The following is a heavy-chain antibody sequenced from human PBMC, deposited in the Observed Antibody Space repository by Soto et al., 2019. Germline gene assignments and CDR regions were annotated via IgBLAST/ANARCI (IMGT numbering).Heavy chain of an antibody. CDR2: IYHSGST. V-gene: IGHV4-38-2*02. D-gene: IGHD3-22*01. Sequence: LSLTCAVSGYSISSGYYWGWIRQPPGKGLEWIGSIYHSGSTYYNPSLKSRATISVDTSKNQFSLKLSSVTAADTAVYYCARDLPPDYYDSSGLDAFDIWGQGTMVT. CDR3: ARDLPPDYYDSSGLDAFDI. CDR1: GYSISSGYY. J-gene: IGHJ3*02.